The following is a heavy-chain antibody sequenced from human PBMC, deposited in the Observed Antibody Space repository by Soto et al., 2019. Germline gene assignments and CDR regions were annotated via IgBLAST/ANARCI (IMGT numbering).Heavy chain of an antibody. Sequence: SETLSLTCAVYGGSFSGYYWSWIRQPPGKGLEWIGEINHSGSTNYNPSLKSRVTISVDTSKNQFSLKLSSVTAADTAVYYCAGAIIVVVVAATRGYFFDYWGQGTLVTVSS. CDR2: INHSGST. CDR1: GGSFSGYY. D-gene: IGHD2-15*01. CDR3: AGAIIVVVVAATRGYFFDY. J-gene: IGHJ4*02. V-gene: IGHV4-34*01.